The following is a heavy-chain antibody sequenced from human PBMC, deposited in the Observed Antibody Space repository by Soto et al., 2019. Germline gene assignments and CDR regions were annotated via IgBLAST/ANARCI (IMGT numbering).Heavy chain of an antibody. Sequence: SVKVSCKASGGTFSSYAISWVRQAPGQGLEWMGGIIPIFGTANYAQKFQGRVTITADESTSTAYMELSSLRSEDTAVYYCAREGDCSSTSCSLNYGMDVWGQGTTVTVSS. CDR1: GGTFSSYA. CDR3: AREGDCSSTSCSLNYGMDV. V-gene: IGHV1-69*13. D-gene: IGHD2-2*01. CDR2: IIPIFGTA. J-gene: IGHJ6*02.